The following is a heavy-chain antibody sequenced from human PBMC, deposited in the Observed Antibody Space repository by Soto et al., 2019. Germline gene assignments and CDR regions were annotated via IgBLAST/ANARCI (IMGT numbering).Heavy chain of an antibody. CDR3: ARSLPGTYGAFDL. J-gene: IGHJ3*01. V-gene: IGHV3-74*01. CDR1: EFTFRSYW. Sequence: VGSLRLSCAASEFTFRSYWMHWVRQSPGKGLVWVSRISGDGSSTSYADSVKGRFTISRDNAKNTMNLQMDSLRAEDTAVYYCARSLPGTYGAFDLWGQGTMVTVSS. D-gene: IGHD1-7*01. CDR2: ISGDGSST.